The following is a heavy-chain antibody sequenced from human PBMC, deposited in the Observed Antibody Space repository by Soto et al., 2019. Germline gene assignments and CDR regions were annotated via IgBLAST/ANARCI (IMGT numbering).Heavy chain of an antibody. J-gene: IGHJ4*02. D-gene: IGHD2-8*01. V-gene: IGHV4-59*02. CDR1: GGYVHSYY. CDR3: ARARVRGVSPDYDF. CDR2: IYYTGST. Sequence: SETLSLTCSVSGGYVHSYYWSWLRQSPGRGLEWIAYIYYTGSTKYNPSLKSRATISLDTSKNEVYLKMTSVTAADTAVYYCARARVRGVSPDYDFWGQGTHVTVSS.